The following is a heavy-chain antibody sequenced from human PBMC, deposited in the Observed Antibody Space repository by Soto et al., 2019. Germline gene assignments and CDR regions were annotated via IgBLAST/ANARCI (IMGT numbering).Heavy chain of an antibody. Sequence: SETLSLTCTVSGGSISSSSYYWGWIRQPPGKGLEWIGSIYYSGSTYYNPSLKSRVTISVDTSKNQFSLKLSSVTAADTAVYYCARHDFRQLVHWFDPWGQGTLVTVSS. V-gene: IGHV4-39*01. CDR1: GGSISSSSYY. CDR3: ARHDFRQLVHWFDP. J-gene: IGHJ5*02. D-gene: IGHD6-13*01. CDR2: IYYSGST.